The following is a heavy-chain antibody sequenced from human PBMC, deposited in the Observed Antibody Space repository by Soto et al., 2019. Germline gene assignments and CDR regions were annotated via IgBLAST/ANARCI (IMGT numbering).Heavy chain of an antibody. D-gene: IGHD2-2*01. Sequence: PGGSLRLSCTASGFTFGDYAMSWVRPAPGKGLEWVGFIRSKAYGGTTEYAASVKGRFTISRDDSKSIAYLQMNSLKTEDTAVYYCTRWADCSSTSFSSYWGQLLVHFDYWGQGTLVRVYS. CDR3: TRWADCSSTSFSSYWGQLLVHFDY. V-gene: IGHV3-49*04. J-gene: IGHJ4*02. CDR1: GFTFGDYA. CDR2: IRSKAYGGTT.